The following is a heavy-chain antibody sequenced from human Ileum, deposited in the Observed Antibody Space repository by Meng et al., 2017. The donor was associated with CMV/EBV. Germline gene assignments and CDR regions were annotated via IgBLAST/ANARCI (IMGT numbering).Heavy chain of an antibody. Sequence: SETLSLTCTVSGGSISSSSYYWGWIRQPPGKGLEWIGSIYYSGSTYYNPSLKSRVTISVDTSKNQFSLKLSSATAADTAVYYCARDRPAFDIWGQGTMVTVSS. CDR3: ARDRPAFDI. J-gene: IGHJ3*02. CDR2: IYYSGST. CDR1: GGSISSSSYY. V-gene: IGHV4-39*07.